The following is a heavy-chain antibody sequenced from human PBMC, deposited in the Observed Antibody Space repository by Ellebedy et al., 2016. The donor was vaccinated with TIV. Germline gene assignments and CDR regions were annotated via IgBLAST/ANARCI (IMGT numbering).Heavy chain of an antibody. D-gene: IGHD1-14*01. V-gene: IGHV1-46*01. CDR1: VYSFGSYY. J-gene: IGHJ4*02. Sequence: ADSVKVSCKASVYSFGSYYLHWVRHAPGQGLEWIGVIDPRGCRIDNAKKFKDRVIMSRDKSTNTVYMELSSLRSEDTAIYYCARPDERDPLDYWGQGTLVTVSS. CDR2: IDPRGCRI. CDR3: ARPDERDPLDY.